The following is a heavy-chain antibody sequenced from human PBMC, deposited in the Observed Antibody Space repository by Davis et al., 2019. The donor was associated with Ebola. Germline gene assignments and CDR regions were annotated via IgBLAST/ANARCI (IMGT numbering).Heavy chain of an antibody. J-gene: IGHJ4*02. Sequence: GESLKISCAASGFTFSSYGMHWVRQAPGKGLEWVAVISYDGSNKYYADSVKGRFTISRDNSKNTLYLQMNSLRAEDTAVYYCARDPGIAVAGSYYFDYWGQGTLVTVSS. D-gene: IGHD6-19*01. CDR3: ARDPGIAVAGSYYFDY. CDR2: ISYDGSNK. V-gene: IGHV3-30*03. CDR1: GFTFSSYG.